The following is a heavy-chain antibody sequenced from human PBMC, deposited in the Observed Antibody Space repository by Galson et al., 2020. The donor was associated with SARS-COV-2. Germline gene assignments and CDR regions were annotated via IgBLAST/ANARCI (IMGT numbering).Heavy chain of an antibody. CDR1: GGSISSGGYY. D-gene: IGHD2-2*02. CDR2: IYYSGST. Sequence: SETLSLTCTVSGGSISSGGYYWSWIRQHPGKGLEWIGYIYYSGSTYYNPPLKSRVTISVDTSKNQFSLKLSSVTAADTAVYYCARGGPVLDCSSTSCYRYYYYYYMDVWGKGTTVTVSS. J-gene: IGHJ6*03. V-gene: IGHV4-31*03. CDR3: ARGGPVLDCSSTSCYRYYYYYYMDV.